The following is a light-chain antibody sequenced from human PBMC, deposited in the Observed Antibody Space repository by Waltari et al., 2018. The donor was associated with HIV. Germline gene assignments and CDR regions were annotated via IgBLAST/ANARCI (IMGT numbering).Light chain of an antibody. CDR2: EVT. V-gene: IGLV2-8*01. CDR1: SSDIGGYNY. Sequence: QSTLTQPPSASGSPGQSVTISCTGTSSDIGGYNYVSWYQQPPGKAPKLIMTEVTKRPAGVPDRFSGSKSGNPASLTVSGLQADDEALYYCSSFAPTNKFYVLFGGGTTLTVL. CDR3: SSFAPTNKFYVL. J-gene: IGLJ2*01.